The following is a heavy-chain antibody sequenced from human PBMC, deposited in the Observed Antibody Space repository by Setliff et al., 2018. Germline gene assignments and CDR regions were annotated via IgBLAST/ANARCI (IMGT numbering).Heavy chain of an antibody. CDR3: ARPLEESFGGVRDSDAFDV. CDR1: GGSIRSSYYY. Sequence: SETLSLTCTVSGGSIRSSYYYWGWIRQPPGKGLEWIGSIYYNGSTHFNPSLKSRVAISVDASKNLLSLRVNSVTTTDTAVYYCARPLEESFGGVRDSDAFDVWGQGTMVTVSS. V-gene: IGHV4-39*01. CDR2: IYYNGST. D-gene: IGHD3-16*01. J-gene: IGHJ3*01.